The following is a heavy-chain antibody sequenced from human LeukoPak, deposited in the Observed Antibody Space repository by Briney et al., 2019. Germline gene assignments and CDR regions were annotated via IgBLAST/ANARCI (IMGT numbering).Heavy chain of an antibody. D-gene: IGHD6-13*01. CDR2: IYSGGST. Sequence: GGSLRLSCAASGLTVSGNYMTWVRQAPGKGLEGGSVIYSGGSTYYADSVKGRFTISRDSSKNTLYLQMNSLRPEDTAVYYCARDPYTSSWYWAFDIWGQGTMVTVSS. J-gene: IGHJ3*02. V-gene: IGHV3-66*02. CDR3: ARDPYTSSWYWAFDI. CDR1: GLTVSGNY.